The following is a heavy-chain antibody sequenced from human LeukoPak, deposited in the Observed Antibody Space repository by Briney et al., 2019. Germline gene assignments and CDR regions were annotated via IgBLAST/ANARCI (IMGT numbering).Heavy chain of an antibody. CDR2: IYSGGST. Sequence: PGGSLRLSCAASGFTVSSNYMSWVRQAPGKGLEWVSVIYSGGSTYYADSVKGRFTIPRDNSKNTLYLQMNSLRAEDTAVYYCARVDYGDYGIDYWGQGTLVTVSS. CDR3: ARVDYGDYGIDY. CDR1: GFTVSSNY. V-gene: IGHV3-66*01. D-gene: IGHD4-17*01. J-gene: IGHJ4*02.